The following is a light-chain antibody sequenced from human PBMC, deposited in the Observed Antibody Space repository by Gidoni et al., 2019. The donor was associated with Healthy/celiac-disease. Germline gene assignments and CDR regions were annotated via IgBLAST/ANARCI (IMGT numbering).Light chain of an antibody. CDR3: SSSTSSRPLEV. J-gene: IGLJ1*01. CDR2: DVR. CDR1: SSDVGGYNY. Sequence: QSALTQHASVSGAPGQQITISCTGTSSDVGGYNYVSWYQQHPGKAPKLMIYDVRNRPSGVSNRFSGSKSGNTASLTISGLQAEDEADYYCSSSTSSRPLEVFGTGTKVTVL. V-gene: IGLV2-14*01.